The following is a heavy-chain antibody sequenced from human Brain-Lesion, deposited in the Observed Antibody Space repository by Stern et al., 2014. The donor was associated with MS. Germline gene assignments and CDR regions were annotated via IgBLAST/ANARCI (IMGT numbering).Heavy chain of an antibody. CDR1: GYIFTGYY. D-gene: IGHD3-3*01. V-gene: IGHV1-2*02. CDR3: ARDQRGITIFGVVTDYYYLGMDV. Sequence: VQLVQSGAEVKKPGASVKVSCKPSGYIFTGYYIHWVRQAPGQGLEWMAWINPNTGGTKYAQKFQGRVTMSRDTSSSTAYVELSSLTSDDTAVYYCARDQRGITIFGVVTDYYYLGMDVWGQGTTVTVSS. J-gene: IGHJ6*02. CDR2: INPNTGGT.